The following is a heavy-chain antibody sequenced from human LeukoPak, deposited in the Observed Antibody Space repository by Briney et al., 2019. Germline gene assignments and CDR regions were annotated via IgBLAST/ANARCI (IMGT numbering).Heavy chain of an antibody. V-gene: IGHV7-4-1*02. CDR3: AREGLEVAAAEH. CDR2: INTNTGNP. D-gene: IGHD6-13*01. CDR1: GYSFTTYA. J-gene: IGHJ1*01. Sequence: GASVKVSCKASGYSFTTYAIHWVRQAPGQGLQWMGWINTNTGNPTYAQAFTGRLVFSLDTSVSTAYLHISSLKTEDSAVYYCAREGLEVAAAEHRGQGTLVTVSS.